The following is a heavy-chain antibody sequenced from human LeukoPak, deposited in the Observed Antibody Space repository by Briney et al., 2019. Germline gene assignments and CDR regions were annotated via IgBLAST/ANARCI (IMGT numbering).Heavy chain of an antibody. V-gene: IGHV3-74*01. J-gene: IGHJ4*02. CDR1: GFTFSSYW. CDR2: IDNDGRGT. CDR3: ASLNYGPDY. Sequence: GGSLRLSCAASGFTFSSYWMHWVRQAPGKGLAWVSRIDNDGRGTSYADSVKGRFTISRDNAKNRLYLQMNSLRAEDTAVYYCASLNYGPDYWGQGTLVTVSS. D-gene: IGHD3-16*01.